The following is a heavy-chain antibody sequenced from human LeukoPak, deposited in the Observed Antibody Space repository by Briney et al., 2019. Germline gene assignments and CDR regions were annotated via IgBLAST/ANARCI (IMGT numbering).Heavy chain of an antibody. D-gene: IGHD6-13*01. CDR2: IRAYNGNT. J-gene: IGHJ6*02. CDR3: ARDKDSSSWSYYYYYGMDV. V-gene: IGHV1-18*01. Sequence: GASVKVSCKASGYTFTSYGISWVRQAPGQGLEWVGWIRAYNGNTNYAQKLQGRVTMTTDTFTSTAYMELRSLRSHDTAVYYCARDKDSSSWSYYYYYGMDVWGQGTTVTVSS. CDR1: GYTFTSYG.